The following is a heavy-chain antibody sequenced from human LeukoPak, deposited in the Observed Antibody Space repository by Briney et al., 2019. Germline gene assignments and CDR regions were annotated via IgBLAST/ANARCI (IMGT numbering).Heavy chain of an antibody. CDR1: DGSINSYY. Sequence: NPSGTLSLTCSVSDGSINSYYWNWIRRPPGKGLEWIGYIYYNGNTNYSPSLKSRVTMSVDTSKNLFSLKVSSVTAADTAVYYCARGRSNYYGMDVWGRGTTVTVSS. V-gene: IGHV4-59*01. J-gene: IGHJ6*02. D-gene: IGHD1-26*01. CDR3: ARGRSNYYGMDV. CDR2: IYYNGNT.